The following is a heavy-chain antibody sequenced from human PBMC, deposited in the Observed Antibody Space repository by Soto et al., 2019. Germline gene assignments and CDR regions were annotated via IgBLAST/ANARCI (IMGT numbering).Heavy chain of an antibody. Sequence: SETLSLTCTVSGGSISSSSYYWGWIRQPPGKGLEWIGSIYYSGSTDYNPSLKSRVTISVDTSKNQFSLKLSSVTAADTAVYYCARVPRAAAGTEGAFDIWGQGTMVTVSS. CDR2: IYYSGST. J-gene: IGHJ3*02. CDR3: ARVPRAAAGTEGAFDI. D-gene: IGHD6-13*01. CDR1: GGSISSSSYY. V-gene: IGHV4-39*07.